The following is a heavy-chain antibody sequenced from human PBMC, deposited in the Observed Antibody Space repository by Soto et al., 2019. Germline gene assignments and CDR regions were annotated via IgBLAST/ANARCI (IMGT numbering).Heavy chain of an antibody. J-gene: IGHJ4*02. CDR3: ARPQFHYDSSGSLFDY. CDR2: IHPSGDT. Sequence: QVQLQESGPGLVKPSGTLSLTCAVSGDSISNGDWWSWVRQPPGKGLEWIGAIHPSGDTNYNPSLKRRLTISVDTFNNLFSLKLSSVTAADTAVYYCARPQFHYDSSGSLFDYWGQGTLVTVSS. D-gene: IGHD3-22*01. CDR1: GDSISNGDW. V-gene: IGHV4-4*02.